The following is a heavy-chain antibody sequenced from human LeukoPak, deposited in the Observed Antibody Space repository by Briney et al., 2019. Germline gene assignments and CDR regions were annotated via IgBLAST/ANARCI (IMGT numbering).Heavy chain of an antibody. J-gene: IGHJ4*02. Sequence: SETLSLTCAVYGGSFSGYYWSWIRQPPGKGLEWIGEINHSGSTNYNPSLKSRVTISVDTSKNQFSLKLSSVTAADTAVYYCASGRRGDYWGQGTLVTVSS. CDR3: ASGRRGDY. CDR2: INHSGST. CDR1: GGSFSGYY. V-gene: IGHV4-34*01. D-gene: IGHD3-10*01.